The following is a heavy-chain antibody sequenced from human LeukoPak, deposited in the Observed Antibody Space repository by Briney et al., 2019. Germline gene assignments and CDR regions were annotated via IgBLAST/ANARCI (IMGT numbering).Heavy chain of an antibody. CDR1: GFTFSGSA. V-gene: IGHV1-58*01. D-gene: IGHD3-10*01. J-gene: IGHJ4*02. Sequence: SVKVSCKASGFTFSGSAVQWVRQARGQRLEWLGWIIVDSGNTHYVQKLQERVTITRDMSTNTAYMELSSLTSEDTAVYYCATDSTPMVRGIIIAFAYWGQGTQVTVSS. CDR3: ATDSTPMVRGIIIAFAY. CDR2: IIVDSGNT.